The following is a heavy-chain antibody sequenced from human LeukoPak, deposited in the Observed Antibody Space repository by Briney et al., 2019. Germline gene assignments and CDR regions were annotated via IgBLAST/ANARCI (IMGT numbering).Heavy chain of an antibody. J-gene: IGHJ4*02. CDR2: IYYSGST. D-gene: IGHD3-3*01. CDR1: GGSISSSSYY. V-gene: IGHV4-39*01. CDR3: ARHGKAFGVVTYFDY. Sequence: PSETLSLTCTVSGGSISSSSYYWGCIRQPPGKGLECIGSIYYSGSTYYNPSLKSRVTITVDTSKNQFSLKLSSVTAADTAVYYCARHGKAFGVVTYFDYWGQGTLVTVSS.